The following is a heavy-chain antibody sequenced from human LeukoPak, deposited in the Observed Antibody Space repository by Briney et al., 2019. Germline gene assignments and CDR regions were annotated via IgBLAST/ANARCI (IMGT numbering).Heavy chain of an antibody. CDR2: ITSDSSST. CDR3: ASVIGSYGDSAY. V-gene: IGHV3-48*04. D-gene: IGHD4-17*01. CDR1: GFKFSSFS. J-gene: IGHJ4*02. Sequence: GGSLRLSCAASGFKFSSFSMNWVRQAPGKGLEWISYITSDSSSTYYADSVKGRYTISRDNAKNSLYLQMNSLRAEDTAVYYCASVIGSYGDSAYWGQGTLVTVSS.